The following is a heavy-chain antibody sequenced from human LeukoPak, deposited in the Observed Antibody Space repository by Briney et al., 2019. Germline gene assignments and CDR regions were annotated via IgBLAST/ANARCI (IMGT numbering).Heavy chain of an antibody. CDR1: GFTFDNYG. J-gene: IGHJ4*02. Sequence: PGGSLRLSCAASGFTFDNYGMHWVRQAPGKGLEWVAVIWYDGSNKNYADSVKGRFTISRDNSKNTLYLQMSSLRAEDTAVYYCAREVGDETAAAGLFDYWGQGTLVTVPS. CDR2: IWYDGSNK. CDR3: AREVGDETAAAGLFDY. V-gene: IGHV3-33*01. D-gene: IGHD6-13*01.